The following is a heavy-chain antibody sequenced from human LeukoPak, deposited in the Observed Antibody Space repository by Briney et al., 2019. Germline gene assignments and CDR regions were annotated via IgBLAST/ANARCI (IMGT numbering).Heavy chain of an antibody. V-gene: IGHV1-2*02. CDR1: GYTFTGYY. CDR2: INPNSGGT. CDR3: ARSHCISTSCYPDY. J-gene: IGHJ4*02. Sequence: ASVKVSCKASGYTFTGYYTHWVRQAPGPGLEWMGWINPNSGGTNYAQNFQGRVTTTRDTSISTAYMELSSLTSDDTAVYYCARSHCISTSCYPDYWGQGTLVTVSS. D-gene: IGHD2-2*01.